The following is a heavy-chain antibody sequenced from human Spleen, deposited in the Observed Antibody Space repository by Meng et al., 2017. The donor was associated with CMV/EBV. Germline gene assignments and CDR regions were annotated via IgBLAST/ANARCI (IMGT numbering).Heavy chain of an antibody. J-gene: IGHJ4*02. CDR2: IIPVFGIV. D-gene: IGHD2-15*01. CDR1: FSSSA. Sequence: FSSSAISWGRQVPGQGLEWMGEIIPVFGIVNYAPKFQGRVSITADKSTVTAYMDLSSLTSEDTAVYYCATGPWGYCNGGTCYYFEYWGQGTLVTVSS. CDR3: ATGPWGYCNGGTCYYFEY. V-gene: IGHV1-69*17.